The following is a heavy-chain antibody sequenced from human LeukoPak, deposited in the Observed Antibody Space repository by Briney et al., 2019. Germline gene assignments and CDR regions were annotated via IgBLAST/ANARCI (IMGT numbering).Heavy chain of an antibody. CDR2: IDPNSGGE. D-gene: IGHD5-18*01. CDR3: AEGYSYGYHPFDY. CDR1: RLTFIDYY. Sequence: ASVQVSCKASRLTFIDYYIQWVRQAPGQGLVWMGWIDPNSGGEHYAQNFQGRVTVTRDASIYTVYMELTSLRSDDTAVYYCAEGYSYGYHPFDYWGQGTLVTVSS. J-gene: IGHJ4*02. V-gene: IGHV1-2*02.